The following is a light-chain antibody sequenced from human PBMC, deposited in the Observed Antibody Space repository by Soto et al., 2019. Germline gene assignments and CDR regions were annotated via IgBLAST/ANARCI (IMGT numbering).Light chain of an antibody. V-gene: IGKV3-15*01. CDR3: QQYKNWPSIT. J-gene: IGKJ5*01. Sequence: EIVMTQSQATLSVSPGERATLSCSASQSVSSNLAWYQQKPGQAPRLLIYGASTRATGIPARFSGSGSGTEFTLTISSLQSEDFAVYYCQQYKNWPSITFGQGTRREMK. CDR2: GAS. CDR1: QSVSSN.